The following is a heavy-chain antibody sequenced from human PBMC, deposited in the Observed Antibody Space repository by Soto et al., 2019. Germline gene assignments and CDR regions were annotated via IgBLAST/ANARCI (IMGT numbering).Heavy chain of an antibody. Sequence: ASVKVSCKASGYTFTGYYMHWVRQAPGQGLEWMGWINPNSGGTNYAQKFQGWVTMTRDTSISTAYMELSRLRSDDTAVYYCARDGGGICSGGSCYDAFDIWGQGTMVTVS. CDR2: INPNSGGT. V-gene: IGHV1-2*04. D-gene: IGHD2-15*01. CDR1: GYTFTGYY. CDR3: ARDGGGICSGGSCYDAFDI. J-gene: IGHJ3*02.